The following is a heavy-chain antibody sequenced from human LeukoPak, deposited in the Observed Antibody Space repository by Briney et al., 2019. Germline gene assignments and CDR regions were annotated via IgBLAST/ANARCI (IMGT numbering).Heavy chain of an antibody. D-gene: IGHD5-24*01. CDR1: GGSISSSSYY. V-gene: IGHV4-39*07. Sequence: SETLSLTCTVSGGSISSSSYYWGWIRQPPGKGLEWIGSIYYSGSTYYNPSLKSRVTISVDTSKNQFSLKLSSVTAADTAVYYCAGLEMATKDYWGQGTLVTVSS. CDR2: IYYSGST. J-gene: IGHJ4*02. CDR3: AGLEMATKDY.